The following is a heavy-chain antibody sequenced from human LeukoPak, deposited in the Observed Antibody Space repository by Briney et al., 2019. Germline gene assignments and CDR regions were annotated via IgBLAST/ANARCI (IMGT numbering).Heavy chain of an antibody. D-gene: IGHD4-17*01. J-gene: IGHJ4*02. Sequence: ASVKVSCKASGYTFTGYYIRWIRQAPGQGLEWMGWINPNSGGTNYAQKFQGRVTMTRDTSISTAYMELSGLRSDDTAVYYCARVLYGDHFDSWGQGTLVTVSS. CDR2: INPNSGGT. V-gene: IGHV1-2*02. CDR1: GYTFTGYY. CDR3: ARVLYGDHFDS.